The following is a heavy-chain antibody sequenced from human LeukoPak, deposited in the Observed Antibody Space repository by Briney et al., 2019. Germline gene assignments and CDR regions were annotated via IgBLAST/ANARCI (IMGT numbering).Heavy chain of an antibody. CDR2: FDPEDGET. J-gene: IGHJ4*02. CDR1: GYTLTELS. D-gene: IGHD3-9*01. Sequence: ASVKVSCKVSGYTLTELSMHWVRQAPGKGLEWMGGFDPEDGETIYAQKFQGRVTMTEDTSTDTAYMELSSLRSEDTAVYYCATGFGYYDILTGYNYLDYWGQGTLVTVSS. V-gene: IGHV1-24*01. CDR3: ATGFGYYDILTGYNYLDY.